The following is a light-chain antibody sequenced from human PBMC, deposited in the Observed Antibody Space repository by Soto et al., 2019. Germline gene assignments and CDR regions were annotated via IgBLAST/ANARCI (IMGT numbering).Light chain of an antibody. CDR3: KSYAGSNPYV. Sequence: QSVLTQPPSASGSPGQSVTISCTGTTNDIGVYDFVSWYQHHPGKAPRLIIYEVVQRPSGVPDRFSGSKSGNTASLTVSGLQAADEADYFCKSYAGSNPYVFGSGTKLTVL. CDR2: EVV. V-gene: IGLV2-8*01. CDR1: TNDIGVYDF. J-gene: IGLJ1*01.